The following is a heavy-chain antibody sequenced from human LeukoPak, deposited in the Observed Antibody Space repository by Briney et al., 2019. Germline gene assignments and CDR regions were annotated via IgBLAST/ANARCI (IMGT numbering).Heavy chain of an antibody. Sequence: SETLSLTCAVYGGSFSGYYWSWIRQPPGKGLEWIGEINHSGSTNYNPSLKSRVTISVDTSKNQFSLKLSSVTAADTAVYYCARSVYDSSGYNSSNLDYWGQGTLATVSS. V-gene: IGHV4-34*01. CDR1: GGSFSGYY. CDR3: ARSVYDSSGYNSSNLDY. D-gene: IGHD3-22*01. CDR2: INHSGST. J-gene: IGHJ4*02.